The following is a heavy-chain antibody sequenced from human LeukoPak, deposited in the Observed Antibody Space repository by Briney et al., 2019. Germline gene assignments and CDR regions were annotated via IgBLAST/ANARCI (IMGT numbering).Heavy chain of an antibody. V-gene: IGHV4-39*01. CDR1: GGSISSSSNY. CDR2: IYYSGST. Sequence: SETLSLTCIVSGGSISSSSNYWGWIRQPPGKGLEWIGSIYYSGSTCYNPSLKSRVTISVDTSKNQFSLKLSSVAAADTAVYYCARLYCGGDCYSGSFDYWGQGTLVTVSS. CDR3: ARLYCGGDCYSGSFDY. D-gene: IGHD2-21*02. J-gene: IGHJ4*02.